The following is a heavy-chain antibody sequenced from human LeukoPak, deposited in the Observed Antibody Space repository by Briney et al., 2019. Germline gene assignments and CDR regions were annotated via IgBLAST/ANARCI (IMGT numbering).Heavy chain of an antibody. CDR3: ARRPLSMTTFGGTVVRKSYYLDY. V-gene: IGHV4-34*01. CDR1: GGSFRGNY. Sequence: AETLSLTCAFSGGSFRGNYWSWLRQPPGKGMEWVGEINHSGSTNYNPSLKTRVTTSVDPSTIPFSLKLRSVSAANTAVYYCARRPLSMTTFGGTVVRKSYYLDYWGQGTLVTVSS. CDR2: INHSGST. D-gene: IGHD3-16*01. J-gene: IGHJ4*02.